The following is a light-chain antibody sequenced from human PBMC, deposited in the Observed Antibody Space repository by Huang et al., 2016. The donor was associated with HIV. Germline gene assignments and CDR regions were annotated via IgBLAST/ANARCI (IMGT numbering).Light chain of an antibody. J-gene: IGKJ1*01. CDR1: QSVSSN. CDR3: QQHNDWPPWT. V-gene: IGKV3-15*01. Sequence: LSCRASQSVSSNLAWYQQKPGQSPRLLIYGASTRATGIPARFSGSGSGTEFTLTITSLQSEDFAVYYCQQHNDWPPWTFGQGTKVEIK. CDR2: GAS.